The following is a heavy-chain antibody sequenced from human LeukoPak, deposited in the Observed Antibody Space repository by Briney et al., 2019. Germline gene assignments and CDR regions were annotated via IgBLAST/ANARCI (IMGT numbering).Heavy chain of an antibody. Sequence: KPSETLSLTCTVSGGSFSNYNYYWGWIRQSPGKGLEWIGRIHYVGSTYYNPSLKSRVTISVDTSKNQFSLNLSSVTAADTAVYYCARQNNFDFWSGFFDYWGLGALVTVSS. CDR3: ARQNNFDFWSGFFDY. J-gene: IGHJ4*02. CDR2: IHYVGST. V-gene: IGHV4-39*01. D-gene: IGHD3-3*01. CDR1: GGSFSNYNYY.